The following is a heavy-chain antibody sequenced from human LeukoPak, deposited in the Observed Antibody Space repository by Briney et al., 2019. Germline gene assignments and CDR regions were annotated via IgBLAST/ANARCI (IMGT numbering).Heavy chain of an antibody. CDR1: GFTFSNYW. Sequence: GGSLRLSCAASGFTFSNYWMNWVRQAPGKGLEWVANIKQDGSEKYYVDSVKGRFTISRDNAKNSLYLQMNSLRAEDTAVYYCARSRAGDYWGQGTLVTVSS. D-gene: IGHD4/OR15-4a*01. V-gene: IGHV3-7*01. J-gene: IGHJ4*02. CDR3: ARSRAGDY. CDR2: IKQDGSEK.